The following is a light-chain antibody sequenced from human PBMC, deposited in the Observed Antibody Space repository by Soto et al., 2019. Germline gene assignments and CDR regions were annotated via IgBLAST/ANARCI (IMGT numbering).Light chain of an antibody. CDR3: QQGYSAPWT. CDR1: QSISRY. CDR2: SAS. V-gene: IGKV1-39*01. J-gene: IGKJ1*01. Sequence: DIQMTQFPSTLSASVGDRVTITCRADQSISRYLNWYQQKPGRAPNLLIYSASTLQSGVPSRFSGSGSETDFTLTISSLQPEDFATYYCQQGYSAPWTFGQGTKVDIK.